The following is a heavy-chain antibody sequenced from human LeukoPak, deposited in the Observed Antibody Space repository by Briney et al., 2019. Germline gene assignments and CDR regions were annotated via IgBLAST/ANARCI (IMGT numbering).Heavy chain of an antibody. CDR1: GYTFTTYA. J-gene: IGHJ4*02. V-gene: IGHV1-3*01. CDR3: ARSGEKLWFGPTYYFDY. CDR2: INAGNGNT. D-gene: IGHD3-10*01. Sequence: ASVKVSCKASGYTFTTYAIHWVRQAPGQRLEWMGRINAGNGNTKYSQEFQGRVTITRDTSTSTAYMELRSLRSDDTAVYYCARSGEKLWFGPTYYFDYWGQGTLVTVSS.